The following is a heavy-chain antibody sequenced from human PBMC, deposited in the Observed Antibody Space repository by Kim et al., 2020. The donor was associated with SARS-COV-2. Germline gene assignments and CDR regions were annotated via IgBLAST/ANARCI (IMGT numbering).Heavy chain of an antibody. CDR2: IIPIFGKA. V-gene: IGHV1-69*13. Sequence: SVKVSCKASGCTFSSYAISWVRQAPGQGLEWMGGIIPIFGKANYAQKFQGRVTITADESTSTAYMELSSLRSEDTAVYYCARGAMITFGGVIVSFFDYWGPGTLVTVSS. J-gene: IGHJ4*02. CDR1: GCTFSSYA. D-gene: IGHD3-16*02. CDR3: ARGAMITFGGVIVSFFDY.